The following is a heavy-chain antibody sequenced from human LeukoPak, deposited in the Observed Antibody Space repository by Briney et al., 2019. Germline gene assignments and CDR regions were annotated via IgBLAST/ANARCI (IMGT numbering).Heavy chain of an antibody. CDR2: INHSGST. V-gene: IGHV4-34*01. CDR3: ARVYYYYMDV. CDR1: GGSFSGYY. J-gene: IGHJ6*03. Sequence: KPSETLSLTCAVYGGSFSGYYWSWIRQPPGKGLEWIGEINHSGSTNYNPSLKSRVTISVDTSKNQFSLKLSSVTAADTAVYYCARVYYYYMDVWGKGNTVTVSS.